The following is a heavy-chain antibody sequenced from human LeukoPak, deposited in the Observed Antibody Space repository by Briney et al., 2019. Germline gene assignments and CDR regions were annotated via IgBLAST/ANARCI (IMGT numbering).Heavy chain of an antibody. Sequence: SETLSLTCTVSGGSISSYYWSWIRQPPGKGLEWIGYIYYSGSTNYNPSLKSRVTISVDTSKNQFSLKLSSVTAADTAVYYCARDQGGVNDYWGQGTLVTVSS. D-gene: IGHD3-16*01. CDR1: GGSISSYY. CDR2: IYYSGST. V-gene: IGHV4-59*12. CDR3: ARDQGGVNDY. J-gene: IGHJ4*02.